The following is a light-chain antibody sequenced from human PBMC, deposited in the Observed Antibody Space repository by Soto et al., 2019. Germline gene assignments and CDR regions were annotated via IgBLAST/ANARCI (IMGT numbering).Light chain of an antibody. CDR1: QSFRGL. CDR3: QQRHMWPIT. V-gene: IGKV3-11*01. CDR2: DAS. Sequence: EVVLTQSPVTLSLSPGERATLSCRASQSFRGLLAWYQQKPGQAPRPLIYDASNRATGIPPRFSGSGSGTDFTLTISSLEPEDSAVYYCQQRHMWPITFGQGTRLEIK. J-gene: IGKJ5*01.